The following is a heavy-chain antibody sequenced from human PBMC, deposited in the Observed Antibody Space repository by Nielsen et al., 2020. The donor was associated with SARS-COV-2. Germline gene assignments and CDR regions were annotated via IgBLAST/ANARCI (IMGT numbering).Heavy chain of an antibody. CDR2: ISHDGRNK. D-gene: IGHD2-2*01. J-gene: IGHJ4*02. V-gene: IGHV3-30*03. CDR3: ARDSGYCSSTSCPIDY. CDR1: GVPFSRYG. Sequence: GGSLRLSCAVPGVPFSRYGMHWVRQTPGKGLEWVAVISHDGRNKDYADSVRGRFTISRDNSKNTFYLQMNSLRAEDMAVYYCARDSGYCSSTSCPIDYWGQGTLVTVSS.